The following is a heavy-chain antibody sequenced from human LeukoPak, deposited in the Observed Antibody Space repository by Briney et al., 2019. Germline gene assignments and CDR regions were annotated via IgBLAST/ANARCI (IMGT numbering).Heavy chain of an antibody. D-gene: IGHD5-24*01. Sequence: ASVKFSCKASGYTFTSYGISWVRQAPGQGLEWMGWISAYNGNTNYAQKLQGRVTLTRDMSTSTDYLELSSLRSEDTAVYYCARDNSVRDEAWWFNPWGQGTLVTVSS. V-gene: IGHV1-18*01. J-gene: IGHJ5*02. CDR1: GYTFTSYG. CDR2: ISAYNGNT. CDR3: ARDNSVRDEAWWFNP.